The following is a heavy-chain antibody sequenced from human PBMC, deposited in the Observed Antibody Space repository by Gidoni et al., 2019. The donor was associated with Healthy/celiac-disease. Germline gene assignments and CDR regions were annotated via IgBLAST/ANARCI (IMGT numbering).Heavy chain of an antibody. D-gene: IGHD3-3*01. CDR1: RLTFSNAC. CDR3: TTESRTIFGVVSY. Sequence: EVQLVESGGGLVKPGGSLRLSCAASRLTFSNACMRWVRQAPGKGLEWVGSIKRKTDGDKTDYAAHVKGRLTISRDDSKNTLYLQMNRLKTEDTAVYYCTTESRTIFGVVSYWGQGTLVTVSS. V-gene: IGHV3-15*01. CDR2: IKRKTDGDKT. J-gene: IGHJ4*02.